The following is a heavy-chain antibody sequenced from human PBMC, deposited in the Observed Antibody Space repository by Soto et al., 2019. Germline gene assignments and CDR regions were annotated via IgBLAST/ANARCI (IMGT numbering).Heavy chain of an antibody. J-gene: IGHJ4*02. CDR2: IYTTGST. CDR1: GGSISSYY. D-gene: IGHD3-22*01. V-gene: IGHV4-4*07. Sequence: SETLSLTCTVSGGSISSYYWSWIRQPAGKGLEWIGHIYTTGSTNYNPSLKSRGTMSGDTSKNKFSLKLSSVTAAHTAVYYCARSYSDSSGYSYFDYWGQGILVTLSS. CDR3: ARSYSDSSGYSYFDY.